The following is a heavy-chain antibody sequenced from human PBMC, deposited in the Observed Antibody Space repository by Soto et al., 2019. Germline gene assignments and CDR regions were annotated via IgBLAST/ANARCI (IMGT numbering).Heavy chain of an antibody. V-gene: IGHV4-4*02. D-gene: IGHD3-22*01. Sequence: SETLSLTCAVSGGSISSSNWWSWVRQPPGKGLEWIGEIYHSGSTNYNPSLKSRVTISVDKSKNQFSLKLSSVTAADTAVYYCARTRITMIVGDYYYGMDVWGQGTTVTVSS. CDR1: GGSISSSNW. CDR3: ARTRITMIVGDYYYGMDV. J-gene: IGHJ6*02. CDR2: IYHSGST.